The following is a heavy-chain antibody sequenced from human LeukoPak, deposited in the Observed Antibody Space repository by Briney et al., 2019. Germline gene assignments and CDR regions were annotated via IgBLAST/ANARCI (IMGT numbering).Heavy chain of an antibody. D-gene: IGHD3-22*01. V-gene: IGHV3-11*01. CDR1: GFTFSDYY. CDR2: ISSSGSTI. CDR3: ARDEPDYYDSSGYYYNYYGMDV. J-gene: IGHJ6*02. Sequence: GGSLRLSCAASGFTFSDYYMSWIRQAPGKGLEWVSYISSSGSTIYYADSVKGRFTISRDNAKNSLYLQMNSLRAEDTAVYYCARDEPDYYDSSGYYYNYYGMDVWGQGTTVTVSS.